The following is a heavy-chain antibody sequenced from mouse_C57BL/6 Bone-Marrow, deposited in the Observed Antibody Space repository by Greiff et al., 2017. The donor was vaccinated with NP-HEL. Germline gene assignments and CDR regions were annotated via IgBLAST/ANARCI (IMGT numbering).Heavy chain of an antibody. D-gene: IGHD1-1*01. V-gene: IGHV1-54*01. CDR2: ITPGSGGT. CDR3: AGYYGSSFHWYFDV. J-gene: IGHJ1*03. CDR1: GYAFTHYL. Sequence: QVQLQQSGAELVRPGTSVQVSCKASGYAFTHYLLEWVKQRPGQGLEWIGVITPGSGGTNYNEKFKGKATLTADKSSSTAYMQLSSLTSEDSAVYFCAGYYGSSFHWYFDVWGTGTTVTVSS.